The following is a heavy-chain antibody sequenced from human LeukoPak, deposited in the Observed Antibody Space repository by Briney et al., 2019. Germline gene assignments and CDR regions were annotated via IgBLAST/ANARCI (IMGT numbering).Heavy chain of an antibody. V-gene: IGHV3-33*01. CDR2: IWYDGSNK. CDR3: GRDPRSTSYDAFDI. CDR1: GFTFSSYG. D-gene: IGHD2-2*01. J-gene: IGHJ3*02. Sequence: GRSLRLSCAASGFTFSSYGMHWVRQAPGKGLEWVAVIWYDGSNKYYADSVKGRFTISRDNSKNTLYLQMNSLRAEDTAVYYCGRDPRSTSYDAFDIWGQGTMVTVSS.